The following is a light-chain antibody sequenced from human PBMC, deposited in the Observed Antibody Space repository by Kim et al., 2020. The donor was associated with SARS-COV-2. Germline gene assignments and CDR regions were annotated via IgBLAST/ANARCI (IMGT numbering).Light chain of an antibody. CDR3: QQYNDWRT. Sequence: SVSPGERATLSCRASQNIRNNLAWYQQKPGQAPRLLIYDASTRATDIPARFSGSGSGTEFTLTISGLQSEDCALYYCQQYNDWRTFGQGTKVDIK. CDR2: DAS. V-gene: IGKV3-15*01. CDR1: QNIRNN. J-gene: IGKJ1*01.